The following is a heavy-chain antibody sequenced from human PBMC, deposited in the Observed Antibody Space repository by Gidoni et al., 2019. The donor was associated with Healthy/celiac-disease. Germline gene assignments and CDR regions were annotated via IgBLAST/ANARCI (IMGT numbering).Heavy chain of an antibody. V-gene: IGHV3-21*01. CDR1: GFTFSSYS. CDR2: ISSSSSYI. Sequence: EVQLVESGGGLVKPGGSLRLSCSASGFTFSSYSMNWVRQAPGKGLEWVSSISSSSSYIYYADSVKGRFTISRDNAKNSLYLQMNSLRAEDTAVYYCATDQQQPIDYWGQGTLVTVSS. J-gene: IGHJ4*02. D-gene: IGHD6-13*01. CDR3: ATDQQQPIDY.